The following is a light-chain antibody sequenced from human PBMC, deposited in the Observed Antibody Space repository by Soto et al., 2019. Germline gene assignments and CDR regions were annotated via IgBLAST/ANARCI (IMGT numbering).Light chain of an antibody. Sequence: EVVLTQSPATLSLSPGERSTLSPRASQSVTTYLAWYQQKPGQAPRLLLYGASTRATGIPVRFSGSGFGTEFTLTISSLQSEDFAVYYCQQYKNWPLLGQGTRLEIK. CDR1: QSVTTY. J-gene: IGKJ5*01. V-gene: IGKV3-15*01. CDR3: QQYKNWPL. CDR2: GAS.